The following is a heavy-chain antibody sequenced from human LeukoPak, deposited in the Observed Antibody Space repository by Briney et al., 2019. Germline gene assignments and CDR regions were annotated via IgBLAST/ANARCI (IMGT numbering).Heavy chain of an antibody. CDR3: AKEPPHIYGGNSGFDY. CDR2: ISGSGGST. V-gene: IGHV3-23*01. Sequence: GGSLRLSCAASGFIFSSYAMSWVRQAPGKGLEWVSAISGSGGSTYYADSVKGRFTISRDNSKNTLHLQMNSLRAEDTAVYYCAKEPPHIYGGNSGFDYWGQGTLVTVSS. CDR1: GFIFSSYA. D-gene: IGHD4-23*01. J-gene: IGHJ4*02.